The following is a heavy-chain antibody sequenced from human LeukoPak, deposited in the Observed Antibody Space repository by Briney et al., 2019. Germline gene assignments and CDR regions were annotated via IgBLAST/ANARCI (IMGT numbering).Heavy chain of an antibody. CDR2: ISSGSSAI. CDR3: ARGHTAVTRHFDF. Sequence: PGGSLRLSCAASGFTFSNSGMTWVRQTPGKELEWVSIISSGSSAIFSADALKGRFTISRDDAKNLLYLDMNSLRAEDTAVYYCARGHTAVTRHFDFWGQGTLVTVSS. V-gene: IGHV3-21*01. CDR1: GFTFSNSG. J-gene: IGHJ4*02. D-gene: IGHD4-17*01.